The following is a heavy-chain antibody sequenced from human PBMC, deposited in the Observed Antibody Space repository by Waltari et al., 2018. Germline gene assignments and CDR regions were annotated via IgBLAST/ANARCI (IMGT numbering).Heavy chain of an antibody. D-gene: IGHD3-22*01. J-gene: IGHJ5*02. CDR1: GFTFSSYS. Sequence: EVQLVESGGGLVKPGGSLRLSCAASGFTFSSYSMNWVRQAPGKGLEWVTAISSSSSYIYYADTVKGRFTISRDNAKNARYLQMNSLRAEDTAVYYCAREMEMIVVVTKEYNWFDPWGQGTLVTVSS. CDR2: ISSSSSYI. CDR3: AREMEMIVVVTKEYNWFDP. V-gene: IGHV3-21*01.